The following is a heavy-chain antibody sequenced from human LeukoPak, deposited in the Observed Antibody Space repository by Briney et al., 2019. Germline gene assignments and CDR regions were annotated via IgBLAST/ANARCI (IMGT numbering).Heavy chain of an antibody. D-gene: IGHD1-26*01. V-gene: IGHV3-48*03. CDR3: ARDEAAYSGSPLDY. CDR1: GFTFSSYE. J-gene: IGHJ4*02. Sequence: GGSLRLSCAASGFTFSSYEMNWVRQAPGKGLEWVSYISSSGSTIYYADSVKGRFTISRDNSKNTLYLQMNSLRAEDTAVYYCARDEAAYSGSPLDYWGQGTLVTVSS. CDR2: ISSSGSTI.